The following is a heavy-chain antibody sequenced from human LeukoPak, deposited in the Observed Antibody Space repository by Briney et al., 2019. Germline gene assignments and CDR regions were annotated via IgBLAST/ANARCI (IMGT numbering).Heavy chain of an antibody. CDR2: INWNNGGI. D-gene: IGHD3-9*01. CDR3: ARDDYDTLGYDFHY. Sequence: GGSLRLSCVASGFTFADHAMHWVRRAPGQGLEWVTGINWNNGGIVYAASVRGRFTVSRDNAKNTLYLQMNRLGPEDTAFYYCARDDYDTLGYDFHYWGQGTLVTVSS. CDR1: GFTFADHA. V-gene: IGHV3-9*01. J-gene: IGHJ4*02.